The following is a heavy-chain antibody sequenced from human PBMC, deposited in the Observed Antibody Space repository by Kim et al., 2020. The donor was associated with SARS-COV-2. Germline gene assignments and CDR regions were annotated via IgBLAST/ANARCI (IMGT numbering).Heavy chain of an antibody. V-gene: IGHV5-51*01. CDR1: GSNFTTYW. CDR2: IYPGDSDT. CDR3: ARIGDY. D-gene: IGHD2-15*01. Sequence: GESLKISCQTSGSNFTTYWIGWVRQLPGKGLEVMGIIYPGDSDTRYSPSFQGQVTISADKSISTAYLQWSKLKDAATAMYYSARIGDYWGQGTLVTVSS. J-gene: IGHJ4*02.